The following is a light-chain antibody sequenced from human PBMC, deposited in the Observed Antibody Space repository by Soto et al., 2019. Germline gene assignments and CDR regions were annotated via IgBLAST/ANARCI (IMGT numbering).Light chain of an antibody. Sequence: EIVMTQSPATLSVSPGERATLSCRASQYVNIYLAWYQQKPGQAPRLLIYDASNRATGVPARFSGSGSGTEFTLTISSLQSEDFAVYYCQQYYNWPLTFGGGTKVDIK. J-gene: IGKJ4*01. CDR1: QYVNIY. CDR2: DAS. CDR3: QQYYNWPLT. V-gene: IGKV3D-15*01.